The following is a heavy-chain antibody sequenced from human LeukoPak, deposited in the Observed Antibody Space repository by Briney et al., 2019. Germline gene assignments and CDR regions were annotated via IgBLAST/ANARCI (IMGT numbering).Heavy chain of an antibody. CDR1: GHSFASYW. V-gene: IGHV5-51*01. J-gene: IGHJ5*02. CDR3: ARLAGNNWLDP. CDR2: IYPGDSAT. Sequence: GDSLKISCQSSGHSFASYWIGWVRQMAGKGLEWMGIIYPGDSATRYSPSFEGQVTISVDKSITTAYLQWTSLKASDTAMYYCARLAGNNWLDPWGQGTLVTVSS.